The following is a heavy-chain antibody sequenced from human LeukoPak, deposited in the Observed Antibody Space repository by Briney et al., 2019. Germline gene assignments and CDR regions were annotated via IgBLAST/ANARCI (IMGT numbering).Heavy chain of an antibody. CDR1: GYTFTSYD. CDR3: ARVYGDPDY. J-gene: IGHJ4*02. CDR2: MNPKSGNT. D-gene: IGHD4-17*01. V-gene: IGHV1-8*01. Sequence: ASVKVSCKASGYTFTSYDINWVRQATGQGLEWMGWMNPKSGNTGSAQKFQGRVTMTRDSSISTAYMELTSLRSEDTAVYYCARVYGDPDYRGQGTLVTVSS.